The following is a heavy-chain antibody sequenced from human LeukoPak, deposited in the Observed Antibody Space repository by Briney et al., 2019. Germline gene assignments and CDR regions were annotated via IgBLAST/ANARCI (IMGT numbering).Heavy chain of an antibody. V-gene: IGHV3-48*03. J-gene: IGHJ4*02. CDR1: GFPFSSYE. CDR3: VRDGRSRGLSHVNFDY. D-gene: IGHD3-16*02. CDR2: ISSSGMTK. Sequence: GGSLRLSCAASGFPFSSYEMNWVRQAPGKGLEWVSYISSSGMTKYYAASVKGRFTMSRDNAKNSLYLQLNSLRAEDTAVYYCVRDGRSRGLSHVNFDYWGQGILVTVSS.